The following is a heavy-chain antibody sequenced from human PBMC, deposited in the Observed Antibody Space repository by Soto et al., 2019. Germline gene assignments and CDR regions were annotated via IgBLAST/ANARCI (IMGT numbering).Heavy chain of an antibody. J-gene: IGHJ3*01. CDR1: GFTFGNYW. Sequence: EVQLVESGGGLVQPGVSLRLSCAASGFTFGNYWMTWVRQAPGKGLEWVANIKGDGSAKSYLDSVRGRFTVSRDNAENSLFLQMIILRAEETALYYCARDVSPGSSGYYLAAFDVWGQGKMVTVS. D-gene: IGHD6-13*01. V-gene: IGHV3-7*05. CDR2: IKGDGSAK. CDR3: ARDVSPGSSGYYLAAFDV.